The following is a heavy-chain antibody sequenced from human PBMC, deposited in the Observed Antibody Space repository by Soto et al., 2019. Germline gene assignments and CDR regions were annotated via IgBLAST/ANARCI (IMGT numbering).Heavy chain of an antibody. Sequence: SETLSLTCTVSGGTINSGSFFWSWIRQRPGKGLEWIGYIYSSGNAYYNPSLENRVTISMDTSKNQFSLKLTSVTAADTATYYCARIRTMIVEVGGLPWENHYFDSWGQGTLVTVSS. D-gene: IGHD3-22*01. V-gene: IGHV4-31*03. CDR2: IYSSGNA. CDR1: GGTINSGSFF. J-gene: IGHJ4*02. CDR3: ARIRTMIVEVGGLPWENHYFDS.